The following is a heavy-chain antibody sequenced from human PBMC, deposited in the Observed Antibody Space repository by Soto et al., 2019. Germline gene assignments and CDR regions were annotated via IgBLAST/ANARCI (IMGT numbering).Heavy chain of an antibody. J-gene: IGHJ4*02. CDR1: GFTFSSYS. CDR2: ISSSSSYI. V-gene: IGHV3-21*01. CDR3: ARDGPLSPHFDY. D-gene: IGHD3-16*02. Sequence: PGGSLRLSCAASGFTFSSYSMNWVRQAPGKGLEWVSSISSSSSYIYYADSVKGRFTISRDNAKNSLYLQMNSLRAEDTAVYYCARDGPLSPHFDYWGQGTLVTVSS.